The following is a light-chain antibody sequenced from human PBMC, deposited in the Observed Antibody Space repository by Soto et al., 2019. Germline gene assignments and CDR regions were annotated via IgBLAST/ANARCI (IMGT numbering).Light chain of an antibody. CDR3: QQLHSYLLT. CDR2: AAS. Sequence: IQLTQSPSSLSASVGDRVTITCRASQGISGYLAWYHQKPGTAPKLLIYAASTLQSGVPSRFSGSGSGTDFTLTISSLQPEDFATYFCQQLHSYLLTFGGGTKVDIK. CDR1: QGISGY. V-gene: IGKV1-9*01. J-gene: IGKJ4*01.